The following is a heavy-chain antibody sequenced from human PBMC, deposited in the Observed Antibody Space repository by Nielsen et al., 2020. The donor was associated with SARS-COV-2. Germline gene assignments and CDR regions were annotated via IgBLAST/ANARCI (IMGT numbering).Heavy chain of an antibody. Sequence: GESRKISCAASGFTFSSYAMSWVRQAPGKGLEWVSAISGSGGSTYYADSVKGRFTISRDNSKNTLYLQMNSLRAEDTAVYYCAKSLLRYYYYGMDVWGQGTTVTVSS. D-gene: IGHD2-15*01. CDR2: ISGSGGST. CDR3: AKSLLRYYYYGMDV. CDR1: GFTFSSYA. J-gene: IGHJ6*02. V-gene: IGHV3-23*01.